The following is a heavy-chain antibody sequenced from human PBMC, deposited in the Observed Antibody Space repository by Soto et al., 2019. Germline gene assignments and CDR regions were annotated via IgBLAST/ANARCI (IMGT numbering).Heavy chain of an antibody. CDR2: IYYRGNT. V-gene: IGHV4-59*08. J-gene: IGHJ4*02. CDR3: ARHPGYYDILTGYTTYYFDY. Sequence: SETMSLTCTVSGGSIGTYYWSWIRQPPGKGLEWIGYIYYRGNTDYNPSLKSRVTISLDTPKNQFSLKLSSVTAADTAVYYCARHPGYYDILTGYTTYYFDYWGQGILVTVSS. D-gene: IGHD3-9*01. CDR1: GGSIGTYY.